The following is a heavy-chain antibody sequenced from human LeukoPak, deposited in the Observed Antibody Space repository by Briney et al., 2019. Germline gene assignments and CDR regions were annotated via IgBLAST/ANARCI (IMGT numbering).Heavy chain of an antibody. CDR1: GGYISSYY. CDR2: IYYSGST. V-gene: IGHV4-59*01. J-gene: IGHJ5*02. Sequence: PSETLSLTCTVSGGYISSYYWSWIRQPPGKGLEWIGYIYYSGSTNYNPSLKSRVTISVDTSKNQFSLKLSSVTAADTAVYYCARGGYGSSSHNWFDPWGQGTLVTVSS. CDR3: ARGGYGSSSHNWFDP. D-gene: IGHD2-2*01.